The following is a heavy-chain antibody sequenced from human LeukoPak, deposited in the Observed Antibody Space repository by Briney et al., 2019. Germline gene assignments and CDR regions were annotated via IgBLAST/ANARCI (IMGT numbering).Heavy chain of an antibody. V-gene: IGHV1-8*01. D-gene: IGHD3-22*01. CDR3: ARGSPHYYESSGDINFDY. J-gene: IGHJ4*02. Sequence: ASVKVSCKASGYTFTSYDINWVRQATGQGLEWMGWMNLNSGNTGYAQKFQGRVTMTRNTSISTAYMELSSLRSEDTAVYYCARGSPHYYESSGDINFDYWGQGTLVTVSS. CDR1: GYTFTSYD. CDR2: MNLNSGNT.